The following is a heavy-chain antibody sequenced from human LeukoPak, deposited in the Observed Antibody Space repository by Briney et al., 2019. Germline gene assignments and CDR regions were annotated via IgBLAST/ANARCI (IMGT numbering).Heavy chain of an antibody. D-gene: IGHD3-3*01. CDR3: ARGPTYYDFWSGYYKLNYFDY. CDR1: GYTFTSYD. V-gene: IGHV1-8*01. Sequence: ASVKVSCKASGYTFTSYDINWVRQATGQGLEWMGWMNPNSGNTGYAQKFQGRVTMTRNTSISTAYMELSSLRSEDPAVYYCARGPTYYDFWSGYYKLNYFDYWGQGTLVTVSS. J-gene: IGHJ4*02. CDR2: MNPNSGNT.